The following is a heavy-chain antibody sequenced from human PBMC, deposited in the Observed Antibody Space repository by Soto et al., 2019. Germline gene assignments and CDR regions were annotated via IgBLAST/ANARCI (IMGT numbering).Heavy chain of an antibody. CDR1: GGTFSRHA. Sequence: QVQMVQSGAEVKKPGSSARVSCKVSGGTFSRHAISWVRQAPGQGLEWMGGIITIFDATQYAQKFQGRLTMTADETMPTFHTSPYPVVPDDTSIFYTERNLNSASGYWGQGTLVTVSS. D-gene: IGHD2-21*01. CDR3: ERNLNSASGY. J-gene: IGHJ4*02. CDR2: IITIFDAT. V-gene: IGHV1-69*01.